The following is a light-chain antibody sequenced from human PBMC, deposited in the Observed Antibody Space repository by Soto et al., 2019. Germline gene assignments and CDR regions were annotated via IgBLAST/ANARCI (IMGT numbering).Light chain of an antibody. CDR3: ASHGASNV. J-gene: IGLJ1*01. CDR1: DSDVGGHNY. CDR2: EVS. Sequence: QCVLTQPPSASGSPGQSVTISCTGTDSDVGGHNYVSWYQQHPGRAPKLIIYEVSKRPSGVPDRFSGSKSGSTASLTVSGLQAEDEADYYCASHGASNVFGTGTKVTVL. V-gene: IGLV2-8*01.